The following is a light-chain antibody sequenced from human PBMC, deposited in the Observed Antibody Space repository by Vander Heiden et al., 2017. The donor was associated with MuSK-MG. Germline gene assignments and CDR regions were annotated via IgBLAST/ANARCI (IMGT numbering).Light chain of an antibody. CDR2: IDS. CDR1: SSNIGGTF. Sequence: QSVLTQPPSASGNPGQRITISCSGGSSNIGGTFVFSYQQLQGTAPKLLLYIDSQRRTAVPDRFFGSTSGTTASVTTSVLQAEEEGDYYCAARDASMYVLVFGGGTKRTVL. J-gene: IGLJ2*01. V-gene: IGLV1-44*01. CDR3: AARDASMYVLV.